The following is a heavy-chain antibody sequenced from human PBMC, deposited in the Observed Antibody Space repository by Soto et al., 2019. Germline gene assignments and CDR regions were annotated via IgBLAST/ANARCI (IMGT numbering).Heavy chain of an antibody. CDR3: ASILSFGYGYLAGFDY. D-gene: IGHD3-10*01. V-gene: IGHV1-8*01. J-gene: IGHJ4*02. CDR1: GYTFTSYD. Sequence: QVQLVQSGAEVKKPGASVKVSCKASGYTFTSYDINWVRQATGQGLEWMGWMNPNSGNTGYAQKFQGRVTMTRNTSIRTAYMELSSLRAEATAVYYCASILSFGYGYLAGFDYWCQGTLVTVSS. CDR2: MNPNSGNT.